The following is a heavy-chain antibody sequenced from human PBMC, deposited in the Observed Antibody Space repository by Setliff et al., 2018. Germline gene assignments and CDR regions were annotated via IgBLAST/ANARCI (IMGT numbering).Heavy chain of an antibody. V-gene: IGHV1-18*01. D-gene: IGHD3-22*01. Sequence: ASVKVSCQTSGYAFITFGMSWVRQAPGQGLEWMGWISPVYGIANYARKFQGRVTMTADTSTTTAYLELTSLRYDDTAVYYCVRGPGPSVVVAIPFDHWGQGSLVTVSS. CDR3: VRGPGPSVVVAIPFDH. CDR2: ISPVYGIA. CDR1: GYAFITFG. J-gene: IGHJ4*02.